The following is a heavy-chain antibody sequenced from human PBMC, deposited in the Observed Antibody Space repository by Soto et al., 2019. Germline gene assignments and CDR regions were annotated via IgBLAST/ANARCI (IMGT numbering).Heavy chain of an antibody. D-gene: IGHD3-9*01. V-gene: IGHV1-69*13. CDR2: IIPIFGTA. CDR3: ARSPRGVRYFNWLLF. J-gene: IGHJ4*02. CDR1: GGTFSSYA. Sequence: GASVKVSCKASGGTFSSYAISWVRQAPGQGLEWMGGIIPIFGTANYAQKFQGRVTITADESTSTAYMELSSLRSEDTAVYYCARSPRGVRYFNWLLFWGQGTLVTVSS.